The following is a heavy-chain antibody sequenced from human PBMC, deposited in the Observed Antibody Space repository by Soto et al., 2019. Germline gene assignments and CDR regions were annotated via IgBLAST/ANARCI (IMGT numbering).Heavy chain of an antibody. V-gene: IGHV1-46*01. Sequence: ASVKVSCKASGYTFTSHYIHWVRQAPGQGLEWMGVINPRGGSTDYAQKFQGRVTMTSDTSTSTFYMELSSLRSEDTAVYYCARETIVDLGFDPCGMGTLVTVSS. D-gene: IGHD3-3*01. CDR2: INPRGGST. J-gene: IGHJ5*02. CDR1: GYTFTSHY. CDR3: ARETIVDLGFDP.